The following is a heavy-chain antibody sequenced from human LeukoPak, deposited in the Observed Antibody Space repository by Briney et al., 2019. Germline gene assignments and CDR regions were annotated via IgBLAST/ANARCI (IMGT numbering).Heavy chain of an antibody. V-gene: IGHV3-7*01. CDR3: AREGISPMYDI. Sequence: PGGSLRLSCAASGFTFSSYWMSWVRQAPGKGLEWVANVKQDGSEKYYVDSVKGRFTISRDNAKNSLYLQMNSLRAEDTAVYYCAREGISPMYDIWGQGTMVTVSS. J-gene: IGHJ3*02. CDR1: GFTFSSYW. CDR2: VKQDGSEK. D-gene: IGHD2-15*01.